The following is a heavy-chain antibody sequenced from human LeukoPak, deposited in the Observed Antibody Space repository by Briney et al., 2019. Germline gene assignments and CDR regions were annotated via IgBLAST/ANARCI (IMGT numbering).Heavy chain of an antibody. CDR3: ARPGMAAAGTAFDI. D-gene: IGHD6-13*01. V-gene: IGHV3-66*04. Sequence: PGGSLRLSCAASGFTFSNGWMSWVRQAPGKGPEWVSVIYSGGSTYYADSVKGRFTISRDNSKNTLYLQMNSLRAEDTAVYYCARPGMAAAGTAFDIWGQGTMVTVSS. CDR2: IYSGGST. J-gene: IGHJ3*02. CDR1: GFTFSNGW.